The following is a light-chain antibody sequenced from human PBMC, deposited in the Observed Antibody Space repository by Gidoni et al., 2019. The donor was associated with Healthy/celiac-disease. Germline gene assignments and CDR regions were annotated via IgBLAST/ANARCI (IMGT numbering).Light chain of an antibody. CDR3: QQRSNWLT. V-gene: IGKV3-11*01. CDR2: DAS. CDR1: QSVSSY. Sequence: EIVLTQSPATLSLSSGERATLSCRASQSVSSYLAWYQQKPGQAPRLLIYDASNRATGIPARFSGSGSGTDFTLTISSLEPEDFAVYYGQQRSNWLTFGGGTKVEIK. J-gene: IGKJ4*01.